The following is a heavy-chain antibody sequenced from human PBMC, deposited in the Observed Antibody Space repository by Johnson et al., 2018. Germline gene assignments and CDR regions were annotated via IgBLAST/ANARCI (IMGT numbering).Heavy chain of an antibody. CDR3: ARDRKYAFDS. V-gene: IGHV3-48*02. D-gene: IGHD1-14*01. CDR2: IPSGAGSK. CDR1: GFIFTSYS. Sequence: VQLVQSGGGLVQPGGSLRLSCAASGFIFTSYSMNWVRQAPGKGLEWVSYIPSGAGSKLYADSVEGRFTITRDNAKNSLYLQMNSLREEETAVYYCARDRKYAFDSWGQGTMVTVSS. J-gene: IGHJ3*02.